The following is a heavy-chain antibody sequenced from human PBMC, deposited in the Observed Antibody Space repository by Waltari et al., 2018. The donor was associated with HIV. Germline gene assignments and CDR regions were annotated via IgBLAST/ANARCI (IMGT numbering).Heavy chain of an antibody. CDR1: GGSFSGYY. CDR3: ARGYEQQLVPSYFDY. D-gene: IGHD6-13*01. CDR2: INHSGST. Sequence: QVQLQQWGAGLLKPSETLSLTCAVYGGSFSGYYWSWIRQPPGKGLEWIGEINHSGSTNYNPSLKSRVTISVDTSKNQFSLKLSSVTAADTAVYYCARGYEQQLVPSYFDYWGQGTLVTVSS. V-gene: IGHV4-34*01. J-gene: IGHJ4*02.